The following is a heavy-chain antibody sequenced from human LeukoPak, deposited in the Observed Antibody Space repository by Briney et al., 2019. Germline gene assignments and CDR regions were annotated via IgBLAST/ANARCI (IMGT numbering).Heavy chain of an antibody. CDR1: GGSISSYY. Sequence: PSETLSLTCTVSGGSISSYYWSWIRQPAGKGLEWIGRIYTSGSTNYNPSLKSRVTMSVDTSKNQFSLKLSSVTAADTAVYYCARTIPRYYYDSSGYNYNWFDPWGQGTLVTVSS. D-gene: IGHD3-22*01. V-gene: IGHV4-4*07. J-gene: IGHJ5*02. CDR2: IYTSGST. CDR3: ARTIPRYYYDSSGYNYNWFDP.